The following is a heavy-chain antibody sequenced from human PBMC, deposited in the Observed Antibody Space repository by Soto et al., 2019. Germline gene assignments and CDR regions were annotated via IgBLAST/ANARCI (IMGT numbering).Heavy chain of an antibody. CDR1: GGSISSSSYY. J-gene: IGHJ4*02. V-gene: IGHV4-39*01. CDR2: IYHSGST. CDR3: ANQYSSGWYYFDY. D-gene: IGHD6-19*01. Sequence: SETLSLTCTISGGSISSSSYYWGWIRQPPGKGLEWIGSIYHSGSTYYNPSLKSRVTISVDTSKSQFSLKLSSVTAADTAVYYCANQYSSGWYYFDYWGQGTLVTVSS.